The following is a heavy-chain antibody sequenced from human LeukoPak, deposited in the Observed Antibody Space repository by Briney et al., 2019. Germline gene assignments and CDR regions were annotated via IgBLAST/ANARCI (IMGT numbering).Heavy chain of an antibody. D-gene: IGHD1-1*01. V-gene: IGHV1-18*01. CDR3: ARGGYNWNDGGDAFDI. CDR1: GYTFTSYG. CDR2: ISAYNGNT. J-gene: IGHJ3*02. Sequence: ASVKVSCKASGYTFTSYGISWVRQAPGQGLEWMGWISAYNGNTNYAQKLQGRATMTTDTSTSTAYMELRSLRSDDTAVYYCARGGYNWNDGGDAFDIWGQGTMVTVSS.